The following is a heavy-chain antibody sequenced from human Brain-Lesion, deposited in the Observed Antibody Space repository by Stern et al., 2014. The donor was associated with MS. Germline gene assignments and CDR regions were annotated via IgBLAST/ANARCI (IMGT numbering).Heavy chain of an antibody. CDR3: ARFPASRPHVFDS. D-gene: IGHD6-13*01. CDR2: SDHSGST. Sequence: QLQLQESGPGLVKPSGTLSLTCAVSGGSISSSNWWSWVRQSPGKGLGWIGESDHSGSTIYNPSLKSRVPVPENNPKTPSSLTWRSVTAADTAVYFCARFPASRPHVFDSWGQGTLVTVSS. J-gene: IGHJ4*02. CDR1: GGSISSSNW. V-gene: IGHV4-4*02.